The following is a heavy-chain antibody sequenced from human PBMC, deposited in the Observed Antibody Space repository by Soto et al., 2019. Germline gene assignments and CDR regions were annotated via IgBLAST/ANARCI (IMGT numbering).Heavy chain of an antibody. CDR1: GGTFNRYA. Sequence: QVQLVQSGAEVKKPGSSVKVSCKASGGTFNRYAISWVRQAPGQGLEWMGGIIPIFGIGNDAQRFQGRVTLTADESTGTAYMELSSLRSEDTGVYYCARSAITLFGVVSIPPHYYSEMDVWGQGTTVTVS. CDR2: IIPIFGIG. V-gene: IGHV1-69*01. J-gene: IGHJ6*02. CDR3: ARSAITLFGVVSIPPHYYSEMDV. D-gene: IGHD3-3*01.